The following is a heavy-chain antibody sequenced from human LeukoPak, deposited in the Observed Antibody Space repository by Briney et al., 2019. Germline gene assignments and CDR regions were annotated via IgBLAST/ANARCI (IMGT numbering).Heavy chain of an antibody. J-gene: IGHJ4*02. D-gene: IGHD2-8*02. CDR1: GFTFTNYY. CDR2: ISPTGSST. V-gene: IGHV1-46*01. Sequence: ASVEVSCKASGFTFTNYYMHWVRQAPGQRLEWMGLISPTGSSTNYAQKFRGRVTMTRDTSTTTVYMELSSLRSEDTAVYYCAREESGGYFDYWGQGTLVTVSS. CDR3: AREESGGYFDY.